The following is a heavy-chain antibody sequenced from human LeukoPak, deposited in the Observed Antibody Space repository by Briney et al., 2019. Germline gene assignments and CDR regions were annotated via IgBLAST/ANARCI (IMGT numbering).Heavy chain of an antibody. V-gene: IGHV3-74*01. D-gene: IGHD4-17*01. CDR3: AREDNGDYYVDY. CDR2: VKSDGSST. CDR1: GFTFSSHA. Sequence: GGSLRLSCAASGFTFSSHAMNWVRQAPGKGLVWVSRVKSDGSSTNYADSVKGRFTISRDNAKNTLYLQMNSLRAEDTAVYYCAREDNGDYYVDYWGQGTLVTVSS. J-gene: IGHJ4*02.